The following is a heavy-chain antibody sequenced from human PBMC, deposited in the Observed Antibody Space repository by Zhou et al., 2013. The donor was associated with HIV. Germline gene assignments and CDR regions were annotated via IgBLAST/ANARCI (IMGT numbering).Heavy chain of an antibody. CDR2: ISGYSGNT. CDR3: ARRTCSRTSCYIDY. Sequence: QVQLVQSGAEVRKPASSVRVSCKASGYTFTSYAISWVRQAPGQGLEWMGWISGYSGNTNYAQKLQGRVTMTTDTSTTTAYMELRSLRSDDTAMYYCARRTCSRTSCYIDYWGQGTLVTVSS. CDR1: GYTFTSYA. V-gene: IGHV1-18*01. J-gene: IGHJ4*02. D-gene: IGHD2-2*02.